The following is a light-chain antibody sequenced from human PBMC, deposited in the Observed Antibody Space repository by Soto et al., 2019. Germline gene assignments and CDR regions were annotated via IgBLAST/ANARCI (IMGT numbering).Light chain of an antibody. CDR1: NIGSKS. J-gene: IGLJ1*01. Sequence: SYELTQPPSVSVAPGQTARITCGGANIGSKSVHWYQQKPGQAPVLVVYDDGGRPSGLPERFSGSNSGNTATLTISRVEAGDEADYYCQVWDSSSDHYVFGSGTKVTVL. CDR2: DDG. V-gene: IGLV3-21*02. CDR3: QVWDSSSDHYV.